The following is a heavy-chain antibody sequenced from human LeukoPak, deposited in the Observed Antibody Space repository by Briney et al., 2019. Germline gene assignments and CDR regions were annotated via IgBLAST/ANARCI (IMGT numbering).Heavy chain of an antibody. J-gene: IGHJ4*02. CDR1: GFTFSSYG. Sequence: GGSLRLSCAASGFTFSSYGMHWVRQAPGKGLEWVAVISYDGSNKYYADSVKGRFTISRDNSKNTLYLQMNSLRAEDTAVYYCAKDGGSSGPFFDYWDQGTLVTVSS. D-gene: IGHD6-19*01. CDR2: ISYDGSNK. V-gene: IGHV3-30*18. CDR3: AKDGGSSGPFFDY.